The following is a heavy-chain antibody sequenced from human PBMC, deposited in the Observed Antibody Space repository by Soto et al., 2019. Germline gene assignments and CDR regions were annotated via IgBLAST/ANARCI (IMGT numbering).Heavy chain of an antibody. CDR2: IYYSGST. CDR1: GGSVSSGSYY. Sequence: QVQLQESGPGLVKPSETLSLTCTVSGGSVSSGSYYWSWIRQPPGKGLEWIGYIYYSGSTNYNPSLKSRVTISVDTSKDQFSLKLSPVTAADPAVYYCARSGPRSTIFGVVRLGAFDIWGQGTMVTVSS. V-gene: IGHV4-61*01. CDR3: ARSGPRSTIFGVVRLGAFDI. J-gene: IGHJ3*02. D-gene: IGHD3-3*01.